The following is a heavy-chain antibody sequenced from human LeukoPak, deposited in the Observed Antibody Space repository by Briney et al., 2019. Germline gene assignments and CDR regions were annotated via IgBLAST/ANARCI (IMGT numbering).Heavy chain of an antibody. CDR1: GFTFSGYS. CDR2: ISTTSDYI. Sequence: GGSLRLSCAASGFTFSGYSMNWVRQAPGKGLEWVSSISTTSDYIHYADSLKGRVAISRDNAKNSLYLQMNSLRAEGTAIYYCARGGIYSQGFDYWGQGSLVTVSS. J-gene: IGHJ4*02. D-gene: IGHD6-13*01. V-gene: IGHV3-21*01. CDR3: ARGGIYSQGFDY.